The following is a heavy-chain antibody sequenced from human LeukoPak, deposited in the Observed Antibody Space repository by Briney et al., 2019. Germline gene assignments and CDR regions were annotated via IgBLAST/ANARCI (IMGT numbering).Heavy chain of an antibody. CDR2: ISSSGSTI. V-gene: IGHV3-48*03. J-gene: IGHJ4*02. Sequence: PGGSLRLSCAASGFTFSSYEMNWVPQAPGKGLEWVSYISSSGSTIYYADSVKGRFTISRDNAKNSLYLQMNSLRAEDTAVYYCARGITVTTYGCDYWGQGTLVTVSS. CDR1: GFTFSSYE. D-gene: IGHD4-17*01. CDR3: ARGITVTTYGCDY.